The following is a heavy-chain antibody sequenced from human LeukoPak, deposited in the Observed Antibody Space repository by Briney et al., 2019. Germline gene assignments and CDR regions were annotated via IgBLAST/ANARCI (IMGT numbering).Heavy chain of an antibody. D-gene: IGHD4-11*01. CDR3: ARRRDYTYYFDY. CDR1: GGSISSGSYY. V-gene: IGHV4-39*01. J-gene: IGHJ4*02. Sequence: SETLSLTCTVSGGSISSGSYYWSWIRQPPGKGLEWIGNIYRSGSTYYNPSLRSRVTISVDTSKNQFSLKLSSVTAADTAVYYCARRRDYTYYFDYWGQGTLVTVSS. CDR2: IYRSGST.